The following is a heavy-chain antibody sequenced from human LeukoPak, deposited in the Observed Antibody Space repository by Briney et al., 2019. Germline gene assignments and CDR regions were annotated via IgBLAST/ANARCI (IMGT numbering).Heavy chain of an antibody. CDR2: IYYSGST. Sequence: SETLSLTCTVSGGSISSSSYCWGWIRQPPGKGLEWIGSIYYSGSTYYNPSLKSRVTISVDTSKNQFSLKLSSVTAADTAVYYCARLTRRWFDPWGQGTLVTVSS. V-gene: IGHV4-39*01. J-gene: IGHJ5*02. CDR3: ARLTRRWFDP. CDR1: GGSISSSSYC. D-gene: IGHD2-21*02.